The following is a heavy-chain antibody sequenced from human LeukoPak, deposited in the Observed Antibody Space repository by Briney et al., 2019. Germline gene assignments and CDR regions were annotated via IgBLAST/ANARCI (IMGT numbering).Heavy chain of an antibody. CDR1: GFTVSSNY. CDR3: AAGDSSSYPGEDY. V-gene: IGHV3-53*01. J-gene: IGHJ4*02. Sequence: GGSLRLSCAAYGFTVSSNYMSWVRQAPGKGLEWVSVIYSGGSTYYADSVKCRFTISRDNSKNTLYLQMNSLRAEDTAVYYCAAGDSSSYPGEDYGGQGTLVTVSS. D-gene: IGHD3-22*01. CDR2: IYSGGST.